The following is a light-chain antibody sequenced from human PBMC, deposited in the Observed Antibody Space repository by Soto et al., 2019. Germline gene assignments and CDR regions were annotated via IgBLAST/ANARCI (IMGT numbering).Light chain of an antibody. J-gene: IGKJ4*01. Sequence: DIQMTQSPSSVAASVGDSVTITCRASQSITNFLAWFQQKPGKAPRLLIYAASGLQGGVPSRFSGSGFGTDFNLTISSLQPEDLASYFCQQASNFPPTLGGGTKVEIK. CDR2: AAS. CDR1: QSITNF. V-gene: IGKV1-12*01. CDR3: QQASNFPPT.